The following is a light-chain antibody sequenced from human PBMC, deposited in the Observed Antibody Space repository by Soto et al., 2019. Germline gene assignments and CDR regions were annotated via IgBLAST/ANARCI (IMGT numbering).Light chain of an antibody. CDR2: WAS. Sequence: ILMTQSLDSLAVYLGDRATTNCKPSQSVCYSFDNRNNLTWYQHKPGQPPKLLIYWASTREIGVPDRFSGSGSGTDFTLTISSLQAEDVAVYYCQKHYSTPYNFGQGTKVDIK. CDR1: QSVCYSFDNRNN. J-gene: IGKJ2*01. CDR3: QKHYSTPYN. V-gene: IGKV4-1*01.